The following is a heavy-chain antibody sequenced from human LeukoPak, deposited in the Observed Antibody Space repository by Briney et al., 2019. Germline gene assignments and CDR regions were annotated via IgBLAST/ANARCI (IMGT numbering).Heavy chain of an antibody. V-gene: IGHV3-30-3*01. J-gene: IGHJ4*02. CDR1: GFTFSNYV. CDR3: ARDPEVGPPDYFDY. Sequence: PGGSLRLSCAASGFTFSNYVFHWVRQAPGKGLEWVAVISYEGSIRYYAGSVQGRFTISRDDSKNTVYLQMNSLRVDDTAVYFCARDPEVGPPDYFDYWGQGTLVTVSS. CDR2: ISYEGSIR. D-gene: IGHD1-26*01.